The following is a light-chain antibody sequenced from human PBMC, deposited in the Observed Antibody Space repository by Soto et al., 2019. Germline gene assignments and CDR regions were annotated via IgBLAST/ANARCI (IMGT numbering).Light chain of an antibody. CDR2: EVS. J-gene: IGLJ3*02. CDR3: SSYTSSTTSV. Sequence: QSVLTQPASVSGSPGQSITISCTGTSSDIGGYKYVSWYQQHPGKAPKVIIYEVSIRPSGISNRFSGSKSGNTASLTISGLQAEDEADYYCSSYTSSTTSVFGGGTKVTVL. CDR1: SSDIGGYKY. V-gene: IGLV2-14*01.